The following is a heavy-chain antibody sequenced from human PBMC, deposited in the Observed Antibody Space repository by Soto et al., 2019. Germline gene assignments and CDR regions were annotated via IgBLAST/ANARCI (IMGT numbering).Heavy chain of an antibody. J-gene: IGHJ5*02. Sequence: GDSVKDPWKASWYNITGLYIHRVRQAPGQGLEWMGWINPNSGGTNYAQKFQGWVTMTRDTSISTAYMELSRLRSDDTAVYYWARESTGFDPWGQGTLVTVSS. CDR1: WYNITGLY. CDR3: ARESTGFDP. CDR2: INPNSGGT. V-gene: IGHV1-2*04.